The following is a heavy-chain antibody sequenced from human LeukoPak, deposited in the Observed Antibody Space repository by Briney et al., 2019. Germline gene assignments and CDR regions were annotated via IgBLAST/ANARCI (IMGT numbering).Heavy chain of an antibody. Sequence: GGTLRLSCAASGYTFSIYDMSWVRKAPGKGLEWVSAICNKGAPTYCADSVKGRCTISRDNPKNTLYLQMNNLRAEDTAVYYCANRSGDSVLYYFDYWGQGTLVTVSS. CDR3: ANRSGDSVLYYFDY. V-gene: IGHV3-23*01. CDR1: GYTFSIYD. J-gene: IGHJ4*02. D-gene: IGHD2-15*01. CDR2: ICNKGAPT.